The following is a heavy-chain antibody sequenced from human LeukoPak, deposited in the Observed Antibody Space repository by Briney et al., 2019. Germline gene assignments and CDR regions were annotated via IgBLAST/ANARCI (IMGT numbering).Heavy chain of an antibody. CDR2: ISSSGSYI. CDR3: AKEEQQLAFYYYYYMDV. CDR1: RFTFSSYS. D-gene: IGHD6-13*01. J-gene: IGHJ6*03. Sequence: GGSLRLSCAASRFTFSSYSMNWVRQAPGKGPEWVSSISSSGSYIHYADSVKGRFTISRDNAKNTLYLQMNSLRAEDTAVYYCAKEEQQLAFYYYYYMDVWGKGTTVAISS. V-gene: IGHV3-21*04.